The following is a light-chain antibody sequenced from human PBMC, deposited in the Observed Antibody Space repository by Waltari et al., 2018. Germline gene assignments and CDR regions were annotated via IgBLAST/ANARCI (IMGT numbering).Light chain of an antibody. CDR3: SSYTTTSSWV. Sequence: QSALTQPASVSGSPGQSITISCTGTSGDIGNYKFVSWYQQEPGRAPKLIVYDVSQRPSGVSNLFSGSKSGNTASLTISGVQAEDEAYYYCSSYTTTSSWVFGGGTKLTVL. CDR1: SGDIGNYKF. J-gene: IGLJ3*02. CDR2: DVS. V-gene: IGLV2-14*01.